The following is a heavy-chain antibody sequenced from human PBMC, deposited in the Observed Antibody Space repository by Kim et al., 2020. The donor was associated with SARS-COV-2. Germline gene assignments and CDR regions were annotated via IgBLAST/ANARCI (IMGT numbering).Heavy chain of an antibody. CDR1: GDSVSSNNAA. J-gene: IGHJ6*02. V-gene: IGHV6-1*01. Sequence: SQTLSLTCAISGDSVSSNNAAWNWIRQSPSRGLEWLGRTYYRSKWFNDYALSVKSRITINPDTSKNHFSLQLSSVTPEDTAVYYCANGGSGFGGMNVWGQGNTVTLS. CDR3: ANGGSGFGGMNV. CDR2: TYYRSKWFN. D-gene: IGHD3-16*01.